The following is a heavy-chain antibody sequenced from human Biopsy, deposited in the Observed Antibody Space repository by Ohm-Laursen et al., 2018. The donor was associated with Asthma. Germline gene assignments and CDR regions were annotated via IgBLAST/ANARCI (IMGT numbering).Heavy chain of an antibody. V-gene: IGHV3-21*01. CDR2: ISSSSSYI. CDR3: ARDGTDMNEAMPKDY. Sequence: SLRLSCAASGFTFSSYSMNWVRQAPGKGLEWVSSISSSSSYIYYADSVKGRFTISRDNAKNSLYLKMNSLRAEDTAVYYCARDGTDMNEAMPKDYWGQGTLVTVSS. D-gene: IGHD2-2*01. CDR1: GFTFSSYS. J-gene: IGHJ4*02.